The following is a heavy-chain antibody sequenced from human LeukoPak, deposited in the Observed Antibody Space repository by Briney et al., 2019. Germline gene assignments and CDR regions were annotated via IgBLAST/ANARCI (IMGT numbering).Heavy chain of an antibody. CDR1: GFTFSSYW. J-gene: IGHJ4*02. D-gene: IGHD5-24*01. Sequence: GGSLRLSCTASGFTFSSYWMHWVRQVPGKGLVWVSRINSAGISTNYADSVKGRFTISRDNAKNTLYLQMNSLRAEDTAIYYCARGKERPDYWGQGTLVTVSS. V-gene: IGHV3-74*01. CDR3: ARGKERPDY. CDR2: INSAGIST.